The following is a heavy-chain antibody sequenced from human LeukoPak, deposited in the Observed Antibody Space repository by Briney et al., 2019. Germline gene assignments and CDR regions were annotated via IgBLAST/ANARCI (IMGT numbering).Heavy chain of an antibody. CDR2: INHSGST. V-gene: IGHV4-34*01. CDR3: GXXXXXXXXXXXXXXWKKYNWFDP. J-gene: IGHJ5*02. D-gene: IGHD1-1*01. CDR1: GGSFSGYY. Sequence: SETLSLTCAVYGGSFSGYYWSWIRQPPGKGLEWIGEINHSGSTNYNPSLKSRVTISVDTSKNKFSLKLSSVTAADTAGYYCGXXXXXXXXXXXXXXWKKYNWFDPWGQGTLVTVSS.